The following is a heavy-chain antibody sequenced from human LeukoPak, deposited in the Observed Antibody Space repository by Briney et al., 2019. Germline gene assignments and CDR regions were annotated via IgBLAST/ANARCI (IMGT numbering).Heavy chain of an antibody. CDR2: ISGSGGST. Sequence: GGSLRLSCAASAFTFSNYAMSWPRQAPGKGLEWVSAISGSGGSTYYADSVKGRFTISRDNSKNTLYLQMNSLRAEDTAVYYCTKGTIWLPFDYWGQGTLVTVSS. D-gene: IGHD5-18*01. V-gene: IGHV3-23*01. CDR1: AFTFSNYA. CDR3: TKGTIWLPFDY. J-gene: IGHJ4*02.